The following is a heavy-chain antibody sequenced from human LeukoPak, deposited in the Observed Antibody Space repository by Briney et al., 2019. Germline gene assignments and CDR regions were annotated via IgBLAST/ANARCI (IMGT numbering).Heavy chain of an antibody. V-gene: IGHV3-30*03. CDR2: ISYDGSNK. D-gene: IGHD2-2*01. CDR1: GFTFSSYG. CDR3: ARDARYCSSTSCYLGY. J-gene: IGHJ4*02. Sequence: GGSLRLSCAASGFTFSSYGMHWVRQAPGKGLEWVAVISYDGSNKYYADSVKGRFTISRDNSKNTLYLQMNSLRAEDTAVYYCARDARYCSSTSCYLGYWGQGTLVTVSS.